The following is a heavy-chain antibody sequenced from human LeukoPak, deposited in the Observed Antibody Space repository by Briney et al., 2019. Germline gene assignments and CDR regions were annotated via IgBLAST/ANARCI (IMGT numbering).Heavy chain of an antibody. D-gene: IGHD5-12*01. CDR2: INHSGST. J-gene: IGHJ4*02. V-gene: IGHV4-34*01. CDR3: ARGHDEAITDSDY. Sequence: SETLSLTCAVYGGSFSGYYWSWIRQPPGKGLEWIGEINHSGSTNYNPSLKSRVTISVDTSKNQFSLKLSSVTAADTAVYYCARGHDEAITDSDYWGQGTLVTVSS. CDR1: GGSFSGYY.